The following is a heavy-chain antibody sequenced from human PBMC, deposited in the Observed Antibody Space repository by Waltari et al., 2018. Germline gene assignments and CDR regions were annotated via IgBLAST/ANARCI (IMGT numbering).Heavy chain of an antibody. CDR1: GYTFTGYY. CDR2: INPNMGGT. J-gene: IGHJ2*01. CDR3: ARERSSSWYWYFDL. D-gene: IGHD6-13*01. Sequence: QVQLVQSGAEVKKPGASVKVSCKASGYTFTGYYMHWVRQAPGQGLEWMGWINPNMGGTNYAQKFQGRVTMTRDTSISTAYMELSRLRSDDTAVYYCARERSSSWYWYFDLWGRGTLVTVSS. V-gene: IGHV1-2*02.